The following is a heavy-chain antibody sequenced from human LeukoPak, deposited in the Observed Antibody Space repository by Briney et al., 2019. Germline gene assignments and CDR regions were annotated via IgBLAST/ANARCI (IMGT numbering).Heavy chain of an antibody. D-gene: IGHD3-9*01. CDR3: ARAGGDTIFSGVYYYMDV. J-gene: IGHJ6*03. Sequence: GASVKVSCKASGYTFTSYGISWVRQAPGQGLEWMGWIDPNSGGTNYAQKFQGRVTMTRDTSISTAYMELSRLRSDDTAVYYCARAGGDTIFSGVYYYMDVWGKGTTVTISS. CDR1: GYTFTSYG. CDR2: IDPNSGGT. V-gene: IGHV1-2*02.